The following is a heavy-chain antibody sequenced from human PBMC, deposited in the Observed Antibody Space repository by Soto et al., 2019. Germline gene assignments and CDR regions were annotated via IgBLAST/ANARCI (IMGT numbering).Heavy chain of an antibody. CDR2: IYYSGST. D-gene: IGHD6-13*01. V-gene: IGHV4-59*01. CDR3: ARDTGYSSSWYRGRLDGDYYYGMDV. J-gene: IGHJ6*02. CDR1: GGSISSYY. Sequence: SETLSLTCTVSGGSISSYYWSWIRQPPGKGLEWIGYIYYSGSTNYNPSLKSRVTISVDTSKNQFSLKLSSVTAADTAVYYCARDTGYSSSWYRGRLDGDYYYGMDVWGQGTTVTVSS.